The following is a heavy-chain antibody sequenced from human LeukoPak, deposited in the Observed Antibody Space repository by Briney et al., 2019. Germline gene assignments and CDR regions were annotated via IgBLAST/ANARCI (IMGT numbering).Heavy chain of an antibody. J-gene: IGHJ4*02. CDR1: GYTFTRYY. V-gene: IGHV1-46*03. CDR2: INPSGGST. Sequence: ASVKVSRKASGYTFTRYYMPWVPQAPGQGLEWMGIINPSGGSTSYAQKFQGRVTMTRDTSTSTVYMELSSLRSEDTAVYYCARERDGYNFPDFDYWGQGTLVTVSS. D-gene: IGHD5-24*01. CDR3: ARERDGYNFPDFDY.